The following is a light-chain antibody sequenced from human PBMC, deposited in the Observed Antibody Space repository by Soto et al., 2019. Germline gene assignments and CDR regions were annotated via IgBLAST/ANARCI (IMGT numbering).Light chain of an antibody. CDR3: QEYIQWPPGM. Sequence: DIVVTQSRATLCASPGERFTLSCRASQFVSSRLAWYQQRPGQVPRLLIYDTSTRAPGISARFSGSGSGTEFTLTISSLQSEDFAVYYCQEYIQWPPGMFGPGTKVDIK. J-gene: IGKJ1*01. V-gene: IGKV3-15*01. CDR2: DTS. CDR1: QFVSSR.